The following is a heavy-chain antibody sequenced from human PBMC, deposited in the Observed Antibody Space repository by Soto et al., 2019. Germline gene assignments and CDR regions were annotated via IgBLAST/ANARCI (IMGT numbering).Heavy chain of an antibody. V-gene: IGHV1-69*12. J-gene: IGHJ4*02. CDR1: GGTFSSYA. CDR3: ARGIIVGATTCFDY. CDR2: IIPIFGTA. Sequence: QVQLVQSGAEVRKPGSSVKVSCKASGGTFSSYAISWVRQAPGQGLEWMGGIIPIFGTANYAQKFQGRVTITADESTSTAYMELSSLRSEDTAVYYCARGIIVGATTCFDYWGQGTLVTVSS. D-gene: IGHD1-26*01.